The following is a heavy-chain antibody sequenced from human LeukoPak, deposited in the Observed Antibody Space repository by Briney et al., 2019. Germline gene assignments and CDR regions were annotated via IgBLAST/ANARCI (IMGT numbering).Heavy chain of an antibody. Sequence: SETLSLTGTVSGGSISSGGYSWSWIRQPPGKGLEWIGYIYHTGSTYYNPSLKSRVTISVDRSKNQFSLKVNSVTAADTAVYYCARDRAFDIWGQGTMVTVSS. CDR3: ARDRAFDI. V-gene: IGHV4-30-2*01. CDR1: GGSISSGGYS. J-gene: IGHJ3*02. CDR2: IYHTGST.